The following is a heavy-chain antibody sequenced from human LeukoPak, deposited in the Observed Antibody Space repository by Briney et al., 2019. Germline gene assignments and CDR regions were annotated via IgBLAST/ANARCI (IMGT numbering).Heavy chain of an antibody. CDR1: GFTFSSYE. J-gene: IGHJ6*03. Sequence: GGSLRLSCGASGFTFSSYEMHWVRQAPGKGLEWVSVIYSGGSTYYADSVKGRFTISRDNSKNTLYLQMNSLRAEDTAVYYCAGLYCSSTSCPPYYYYMDVWGKGTTVTISS. V-gene: IGHV3-53*01. CDR2: IYSGGST. D-gene: IGHD2-2*01. CDR3: AGLYCSSTSCPPYYYYMDV.